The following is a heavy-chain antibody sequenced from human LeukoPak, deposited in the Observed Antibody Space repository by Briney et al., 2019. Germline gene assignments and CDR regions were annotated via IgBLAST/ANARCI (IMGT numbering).Heavy chain of an antibody. CDR3: ARSYCSGGSCYYYYMDV. CDR1: GGSISSSSYY. J-gene: IGHJ6*03. Sequence: SETLSLTCTVSGGSISSSSYYWGWIRQPPGKGLEWIGSIYYSGSTYYNPSLKSRVTISVDTSKNQFSLKLSSVTAADTAVYYCARSYCSGGSCYYYYMDVWGKGTTVTVSS. CDR2: IYYSGST. D-gene: IGHD2-15*01. V-gene: IGHV4-39*07.